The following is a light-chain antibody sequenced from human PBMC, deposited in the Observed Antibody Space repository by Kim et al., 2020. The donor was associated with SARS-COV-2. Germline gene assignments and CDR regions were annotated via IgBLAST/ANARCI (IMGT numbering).Light chain of an antibody. CDR3: QQYNNWFVT. Sequence: VSPGERATRSCRTSQSVSTNLAWYQQKPGQAPRPLMYDASSRATGIPARFSGSGYGTQFTLTISNVQSEDFAVYYCQQYNNWFVTFGQGTRLEIK. CDR1: QSVSTN. V-gene: IGKV3-15*01. CDR2: DAS. J-gene: IGKJ5*01.